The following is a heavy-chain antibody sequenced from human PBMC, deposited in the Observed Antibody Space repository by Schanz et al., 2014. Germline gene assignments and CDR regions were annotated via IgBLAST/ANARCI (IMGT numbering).Heavy chain of an antibody. CDR2: IFTGGSS. V-gene: IGHV4-4*07. J-gene: IGHJ4*02. Sequence: QVQLRESGPRLVKPSETLSLNCTVSGDSMKSHYWTWIRQPAGQGLEWVGRIFTGGSSDYNRSFKSRITMSIDTSKKYLSLNFNSVTAADTAFYFCARVSRGGVFDFWGPGILVTVSS. CDR3: ARVSRGGVFDF. CDR1: GDSMKSHY. D-gene: IGHD3-3*01.